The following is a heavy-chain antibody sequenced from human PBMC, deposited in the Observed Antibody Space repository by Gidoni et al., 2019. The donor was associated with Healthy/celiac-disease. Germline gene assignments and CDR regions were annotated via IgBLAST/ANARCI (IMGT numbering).Heavy chain of an antibody. Sequence: QVQLVESGGGVVQPGRSLRLSCAASGFTFSSYDMHWVRQAPGKGLEWVAVISYDGSNKYYADSVKGRFTISRDNSKNTLYLQMNSLRAEDTAVYYCAREGRLRITRRAFDIWGQGTMVTVSS. V-gene: IGHV3-30-3*01. J-gene: IGHJ3*02. CDR1: GFTFSSYD. D-gene: IGHD4-17*01. CDR2: ISYDGSNK. CDR3: AREGRLRITRRAFDI.